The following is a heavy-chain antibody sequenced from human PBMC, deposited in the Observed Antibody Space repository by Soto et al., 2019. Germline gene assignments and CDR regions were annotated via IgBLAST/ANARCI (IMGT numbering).Heavy chain of an antibody. CDR3: VGTYDSLDY. Sequence: GGSLRLSCAASEITFSNYYMNWIRQAPGKGLEWVSSIGASGSHTFYADSVKGRFTISRDNARNSLFLHMNSLRVEDTAVYYCVGTYDSLDYWGQGTLVTVSS. V-gene: IGHV3-21*06. J-gene: IGHJ4*02. CDR1: EITFSNYY. CDR2: IGASGSHT. D-gene: IGHD3-9*01.